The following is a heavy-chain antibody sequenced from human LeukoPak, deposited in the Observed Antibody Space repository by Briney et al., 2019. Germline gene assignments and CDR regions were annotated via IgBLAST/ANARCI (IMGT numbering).Heavy chain of an antibody. V-gene: IGHV4-39*01. Sequence: SETLSLTCSVSGDSISSTSYYWGWIRLSPGKGLEWIATVHYGENTYYNPSLKSRITVSVDTSKNQFSLRLNFVTAADAAVYYCAMDTSVVERFDYWGRGRLVIVSS. D-gene: IGHD5-18*01. CDR1: GDSISSTSYY. CDR3: AMDTSVVERFDY. CDR2: VHYGENT. J-gene: IGHJ4*02.